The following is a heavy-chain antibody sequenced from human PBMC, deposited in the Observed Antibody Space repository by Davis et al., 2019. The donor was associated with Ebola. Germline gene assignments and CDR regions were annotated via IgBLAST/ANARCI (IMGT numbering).Heavy chain of an antibody. J-gene: IGHJ4*02. Sequence: ASVKVSCRASGYTFTSYYMHWVRQAPGQGLEWMGWISAYNGNTNYAQKLQGRVTMTTDTSTSTAYMELRSLRSDDTAVYYCASALGIYSPPDYWGQGTLVTVSS. CDR1: GYTFTSYY. D-gene: IGHD5-12*01. CDR3: ASALGIYSPPDY. CDR2: ISAYNGNT. V-gene: IGHV1-18*04.